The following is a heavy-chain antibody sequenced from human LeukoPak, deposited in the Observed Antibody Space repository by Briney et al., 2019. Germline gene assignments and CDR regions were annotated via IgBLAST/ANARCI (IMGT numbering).Heavy chain of an antibody. CDR1: GFTFSSYG. D-gene: IGHD1-14*01. J-gene: IGHJ6*02. CDR3: ARDEPPYYYYGMDV. CDR2: IWYDGSNK. V-gene: IGHV3-33*01. Sequence: GSLRLSCAASGFTFSSYGMHWVRQAPGKGLEWVAVIWYDGSNKYYADSVKGRFTISRDNSKNTLYLQMNSLRAEDTAVYYCARDEPPYYYYGMDVWGQGTTVTVSS.